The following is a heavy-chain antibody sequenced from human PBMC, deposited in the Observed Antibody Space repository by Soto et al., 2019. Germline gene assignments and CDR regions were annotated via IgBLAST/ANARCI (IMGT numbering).Heavy chain of an antibody. CDR3: ARDPRDWFDP. CDR1: GGSISSGGYY. CDR2: IHNSGTT. Sequence: QVQLQESGPGLVKPSQTLSLICTVSGGSISSGGYYWSWLRQHPGKGLEYIGYIHNSGTTYYNPSLQSRVTISIDTSKNHFSLKLSSVAAADTAVYYCARDPRDWFDPWGQGTLVTVSS. J-gene: IGHJ5*02. V-gene: IGHV4-31*03.